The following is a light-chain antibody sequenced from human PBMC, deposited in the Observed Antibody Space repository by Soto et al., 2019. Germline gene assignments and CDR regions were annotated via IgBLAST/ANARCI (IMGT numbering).Light chain of an antibody. CDR1: SSDVGGYNY. V-gene: IGLV2-14*01. J-gene: IGLJ2*01. CDR2: EVS. CDR3: SSYTSSSTSAV. Sequence: QSALTQPASVSGSPGQSITISCTGTSSDVGGYNYVSWYQQHPGKAPKLMIYEVSYRSSGVSNRFSGSKSGNTASLTISGLQGEDEADYYCSSYTSSSTSAVFGGGTKLTVL.